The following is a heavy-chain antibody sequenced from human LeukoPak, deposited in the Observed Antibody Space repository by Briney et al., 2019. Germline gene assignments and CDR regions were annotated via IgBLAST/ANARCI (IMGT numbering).Heavy chain of an antibody. CDR1: GFTFTGYY. D-gene: IGHD6-19*01. CDR3: AKVAGSSGCFDY. V-gene: IGHV1-2*02. CDR2: INPNVGGT. Sequence: GASVKLSCTASGFTFTGYYMHWVRQAPGQGLEWMVWINPNVGGTNYAQTFQGRFTMTRDTSISTAYMELSRRRSDDTAGYSCAKVAGSSGCFDYWGQGTLVTVSS. J-gene: IGHJ4*02.